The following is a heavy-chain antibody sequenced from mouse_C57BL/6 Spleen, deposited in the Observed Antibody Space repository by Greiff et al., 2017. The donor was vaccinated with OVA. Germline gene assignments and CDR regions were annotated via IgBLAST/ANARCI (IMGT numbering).Heavy chain of an antibody. CDR1: GYSITSGYY. D-gene: IGHD1-1*01. Sequence: EVKLMESGPGLVKPSQSLSLTCSVPGYSITSGYYLHWIRQFPGNKLEWMGYISYDGSNNYNPSLKNRISITRDTSKNQFFLKLNSVTTEDTATYYCAREELRYAMDYWGQGTSVTVSS. CDR3: AREELRYAMDY. CDR2: ISYDGSN. V-gene: IGHV3-6*01. J-gene: IGHJ4*01.